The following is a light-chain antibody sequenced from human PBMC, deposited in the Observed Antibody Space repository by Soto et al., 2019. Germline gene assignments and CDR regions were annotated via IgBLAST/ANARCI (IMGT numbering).Light chain of an antibody. Sequence: QSALTQPPSVSGSPGQSVTISCTGTSSDVGSYNRVSWYQQPPGTAPQLMIYEVSNRPSGVPDRFSGSKSGNTASLTISGLQDEDEADYYCSSYTSSSTFYVFATGTKLTVL. J-gene: IGLJ1*01. CDR3: SSYTSSSTFYV. V-gene: IGLV2-18*02. CDR1: SSDVGSYNR. CDR2: EVS.